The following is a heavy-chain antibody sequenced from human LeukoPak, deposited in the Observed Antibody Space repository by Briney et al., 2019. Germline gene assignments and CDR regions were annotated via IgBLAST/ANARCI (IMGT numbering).Heavy chain of an antibody. J-gene: IGHJ4*02. CDR1: GFTFSSYG. CDR2: IWYDGSNK. Sequence: GGSLRLSCEASGFTFSSYGMHWVRQAPGKGLEWVAVIWYDGSNKYYADSVKGRFTISRDNSKNTLYLQMNSLRAEDTAVYYCAREGIGNYYDSSGYYYWGQGTLVTVSS. V-gene: IGHV3-33*01. CDR3: AREGIGNYYDSSGYYY. D-gene: IGHD3-22*01.